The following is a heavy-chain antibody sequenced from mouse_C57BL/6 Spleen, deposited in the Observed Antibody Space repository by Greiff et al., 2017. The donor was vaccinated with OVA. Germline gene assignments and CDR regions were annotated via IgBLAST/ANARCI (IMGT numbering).Heavy chain of an antibody. CDR3: ARSYGNYGFDY. CDR2: IYPGDGDT. CDR1: GYAFSSSW. V-gene: IGHV1-82*01. J-gene: IGHJ2*01. Sequence: VQLQQSGPELVKPGASVKISCKASGYAFSSSWMNWVKQRPGKGLEWIGRIYPGDGDTNYNGKFKGKATLTADKSSSTAYMQLSSLTSEDSAVYVCARSYGNYGFDYWGQGTTLTVSS. D-gene: IGHD2-1*01.